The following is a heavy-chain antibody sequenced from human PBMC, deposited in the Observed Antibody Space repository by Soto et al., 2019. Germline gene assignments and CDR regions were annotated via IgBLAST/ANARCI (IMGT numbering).Heavy chain of an antibody. CDR1: GGSITSSEW. D-gene: IGHD1-7*01. J-gene: IGHJ4*02. V-gene: IGHV4-4*02. CDR3: ASRAGTVPY. Sequence: SETLSLTCAVSGGSITSSEWWSWVRQPPGKGLEWVGEISHSGSTNYNPSLKSRVTISVDKSRNQFSLKLNSVTAADTAVYYCASRAGTVPYWGQGTLVTVSS. CDR2: ISHSGST.